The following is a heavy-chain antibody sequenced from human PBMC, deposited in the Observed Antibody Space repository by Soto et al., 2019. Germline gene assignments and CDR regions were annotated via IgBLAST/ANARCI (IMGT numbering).Heavy chain of an antibody. CDR3: ARLGVGATHFDS. V-gene: IGHV3-11*01. J-gene: IGHJ4*02. CDR2: ISSSAATV. CDR1: GFTFSHYY. D-gene: IGHD1-26*01. Sequence: SGGSLRLSCAPSGFTFSHYYMSWIRQAPGKGLEWLSYISSSAATVYYADSVKGRFTISRDNAKNSLYLQMNSLRVGDTAVYYCARLGVGATHFDSWGQGTLVTVSS.